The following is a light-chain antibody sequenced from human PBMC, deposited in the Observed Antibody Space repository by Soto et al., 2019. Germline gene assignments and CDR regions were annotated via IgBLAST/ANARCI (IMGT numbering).Light chain of an antibody. Sequence: QSVLTQPASVSGSPGQSITISCTGTSSDIGTYNYVSWYQQHPGKASKLMIFEVSNRPSGVSYRFSGSKSDNTASLTISGLQAEDEADYYCCSYTRSNTYVFGTGTKVTVL. CDR3: CSYTRSNTYV. CDR2: EVS. V-gene: IGLV2-14*01. CDR1: SSDIGTYNY. J-gene: IGLJ1*01.